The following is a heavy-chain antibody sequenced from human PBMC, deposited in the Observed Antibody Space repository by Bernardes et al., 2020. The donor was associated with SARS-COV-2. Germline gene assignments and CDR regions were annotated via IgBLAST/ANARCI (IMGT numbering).Heavy chain of an antibody. CDR2: ISYDGSNK. V-gene: IGHV3-30-3*01. CDR1: GFTFRSYA. CDR3: AREILPVYGMDV. Sequence: GGSLILSCAASGFTFRSYAMHWVRQAPGKGLEWVAVISYDGSNKYYADSVKGRFTISRDNSKNTLYLQMNSLRAEDTAVYYCAREILPVYGMDVWGQGTTVTVSS. D-gene: IGHD2-15*01. J-gene: IGHJ6*02.